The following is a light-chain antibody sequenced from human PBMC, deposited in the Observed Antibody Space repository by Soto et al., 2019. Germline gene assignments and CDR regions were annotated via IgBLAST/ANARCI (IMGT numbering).Light chain of an antibody. J-gene: IGKJ1*01. CDR1: QSLGIW. CDR3: QQYENYWT. V-gene: IGKV1-5*01. CDR2: DAS. Sequence: DLQMTQSPSTLSASVGDSVTITCRASQSLGIWLAWHQQKPGKAPKLLIYDASTLKSGVQSRFSGSGSGTKFTLTISSLQPDDFATYYCQQYENYWTFGQGTKGDIK.